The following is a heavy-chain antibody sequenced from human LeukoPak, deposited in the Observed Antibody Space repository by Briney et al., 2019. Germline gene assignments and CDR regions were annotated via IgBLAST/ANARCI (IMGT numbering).Heavy chain of an antibody. D-gene: IGHD3-22*01. J-gene: IGHJ6*03. CDR2: INHSGST. V-gene: IGHV4-34*01. CDR3: ARVIVNYYYMDV. CDR1: GGSFSGYY. Sequence: SETLSLTCAVYGGSFSGYYWSWIRQPPGKGLEWIGEINHSGSTNYNPSLKSRVTISVETSKNQFSLKLSSVTAADTAVYYCARVIVNYYYMDVWGKGTTVTVSS.